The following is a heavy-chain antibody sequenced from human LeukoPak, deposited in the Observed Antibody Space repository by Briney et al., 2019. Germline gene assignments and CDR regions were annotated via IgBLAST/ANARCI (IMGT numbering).Heavy chain of an antibody. CDR3: ARVYYDSSGYYPRPPYYFDY. CDR1: GYTFTSYG. J-gene: IGHJ4*02. V-gene: IGHV1-18*01. D-gene: IGHD3-22*01. CDR2: ISAYNGNT. Sequence: GASVKVSCKASGYTFTSYGISWVRQAPGQGLEWMGWISAYNGNTNYAQKFQGRVTITADESTSTAYMELSSLRSEDTAVYYCARVYYDSSGYYPRPPYYFDYWGQGTLVTVSS.